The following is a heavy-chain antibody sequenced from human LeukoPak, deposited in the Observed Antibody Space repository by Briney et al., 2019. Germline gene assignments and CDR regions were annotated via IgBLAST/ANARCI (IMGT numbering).Heavy chain of an antibody. J-gene: IGHJ4*02. CDR3: ARADGYRARYFDY. CDR1: GFTVSSNS. CDR2: IYSDNT. V-gene: IGHV3-66*03. Sequence: GGSLRLSCTVSGFTVSSNSMSWVRQAPGKGLEWVSFIYSDNTHYSDSVKGRFTISRDNSKNTLYLQVNSLRAEDTAVYYCARADGYRARYFDYWGQGTLVTVAS. D-gene: IGHD6-13*01.